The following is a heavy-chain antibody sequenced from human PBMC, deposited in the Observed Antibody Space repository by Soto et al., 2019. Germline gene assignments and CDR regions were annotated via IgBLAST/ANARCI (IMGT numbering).Heavy chain of an antibody. CDR3: ARDEDSSVFFWFDP. Sequence: TSETLSLTCTVSGGSISSYYWSWIRQPPGKGLEWIGYNDYAVSVKSRITINPDTSKNQFSLQLNSVTPEDTAVYYCARDEDSSVFFWFDPWGQGTLVTVSS. D-gene: IGHD6-6*01. CDR2: NDYAV. CDR1: GGSISSYY. V-gene: IGHV4-59*12. J-gene: IGHJ5*02.